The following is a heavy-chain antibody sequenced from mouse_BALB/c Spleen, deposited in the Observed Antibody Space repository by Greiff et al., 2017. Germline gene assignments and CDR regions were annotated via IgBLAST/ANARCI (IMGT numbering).Heavy chain of an antibody. CDR2: ISCYNGAT. V-gene: IGHV1S34*01. CDR3: ARGDGNSLYYFDD. CDR1: GYSFTGYY. D-gene: IGHD2-1*01. Sequence: LVKTGASVKISCKASGYSFTGYYMHWFKHSHGKSLEWIGYISCYNGATSYNQKFKGKSTFTVDTSSSTAYMQFNSLTSEDSAVYYCARGDGNSLYYFDDWGQGTTLTVSS. J-gene: IGHJ2*01.